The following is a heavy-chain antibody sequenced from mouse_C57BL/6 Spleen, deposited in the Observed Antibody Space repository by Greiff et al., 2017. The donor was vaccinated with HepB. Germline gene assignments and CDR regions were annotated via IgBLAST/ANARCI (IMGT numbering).Heavy chain of an antibody. Sequence: QVQLQQPGAELVMPGASVKLSCKASGYTFTSYWMHWVKQRPGQGLEWIGEIDPSDSYTNYNQKFKGKSTLTVDKSSSTAYMQLSSLTSEDSAVYYGARRGLRGGWFDVWGTGTTVTVSS. V-gene: IGHV1-69*01. CDR1: GYTFTSYW. D-gene: IGHD2-4*01. CDR3: ARRGLRGGWFDV. J-gene: IGHJ1*03. CDR2: IDPSDSYT.